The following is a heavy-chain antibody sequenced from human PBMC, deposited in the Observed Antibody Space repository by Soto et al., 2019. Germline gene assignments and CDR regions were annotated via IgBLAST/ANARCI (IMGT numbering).Heavy chain of an antibody. Sequence: QGLEWMGWMNPNSGNTGYAQKFQGRVTMTRNTSISTAYMELSSLRSEDTAVYYCARNSGWLYYYYYYYMDDWGKGTTVTVSS. CDR2: MNPNSGNT. D-gene: IGHD6-19*01. CDR3: ARNSGWLYYYYYYYMDD. V-gene: IGHV1-8*01. J-gene: IGHJ6*03.